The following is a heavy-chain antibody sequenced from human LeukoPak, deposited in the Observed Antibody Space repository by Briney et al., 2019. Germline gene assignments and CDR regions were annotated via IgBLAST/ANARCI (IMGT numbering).Heavy chain of an antibody. Sequence: GGSLRLSCAASGFTFSNYAMNWVRQAPGKGLEWVAGIGGGDDIHYADSVKGRFTGSRDDSKNTFYLQMSSLRIEDTAVYYCAKDATPFNSIWDYFDSWGQGTLVTVSA. CDR3: AKDATPFNSIWDYFDS. D-gene: IGHD7-27*01. CDR1: GFTFSNYA. V-gene: IGHV3-23*01. CDR2: IGGGDDI. J-gene: IGHJ4*02.